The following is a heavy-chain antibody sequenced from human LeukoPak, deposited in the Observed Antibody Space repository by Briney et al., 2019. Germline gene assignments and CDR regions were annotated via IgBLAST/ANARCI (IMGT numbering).Heavy chain of an antibody. CDR2: INHSGST. CDR3: ARGRKVRGVIVTYNWFDP. J-gene: IGHJ5*02. V-gene: IGHV4-34*01. CDR1: GGSLSGYY. D-gene: IGHD3-10*01. Sequence: SETLSLTCAVYGGSLSGYYWSWIRQPPGKGLEWIGEINHSGSTNYNPSLKSRVTISVDTSKNQFSLKLSSVTAADTAVYYCARGRKVRGVIVTYNWFDPWGQGTLVTVSS.